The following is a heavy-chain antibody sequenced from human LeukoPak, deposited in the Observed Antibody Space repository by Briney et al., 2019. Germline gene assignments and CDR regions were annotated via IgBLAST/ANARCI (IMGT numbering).Heavy chain of an antibody. Sequence: PSETLSLTCAVYGGSFSGYYWSWIRQPPGKGLEWIGEINHSGSTNYNPSLKSRVTISVDTSKNQFSLKLSSVTAADTAVYYCARASTSSGYSSGPTRDYWGQGTLVTVSS. CDR1: GGSFSGYY. CDR3: ARASTSSGYSSGPTRDY. V-gene: IGHV4-34*01. J-gene: IGHJ4*02. CDR2: INHSGST. D-gene: IGHD6-19*01.